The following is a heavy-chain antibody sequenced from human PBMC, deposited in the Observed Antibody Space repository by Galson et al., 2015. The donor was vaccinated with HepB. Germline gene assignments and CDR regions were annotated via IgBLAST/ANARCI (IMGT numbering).Heavy chain of an antibody. J-gene: IGHJ4*02. CDR2: IHGGNKR. Sequence: SLRLSCAASGFSIRSHYMDWVRQAPGKGLEWVSLIHGGNKRYCADSVKGRFAISRDDSMNTLYLQMNSLRAEDTAVYYCAQLGTGYWGQGILVTVSS. CDR3: AQLGTGY. V-gene: IGHV3-53*01. D-gene: IGHD3-16*01. CDR1: GFSIRSHY.